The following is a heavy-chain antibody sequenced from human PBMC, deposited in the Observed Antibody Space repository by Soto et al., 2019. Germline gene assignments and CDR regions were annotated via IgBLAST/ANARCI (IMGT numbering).Heavy chain of an antibody. CDR3: ARGAALYDYVWGSYRYTNWFDP. CDR1: GDSFSCNSAT. CDR2: TYYRSKWYN. D-gene: IGHD3-16*02. V-gene: IGHV6-1*01. Sequence: SPALSLTCASSGDSFSCNSATWNWIRQSPSRGLEWLGRTYYRSKWYNDYAVSVKSRITINPDTSKNQFSLQLNSVTPEDTAVYYCARGAALYDYVWGSYRYTNWFDPWGQGTLVTVSS. J-gene: IGHJ5*02.